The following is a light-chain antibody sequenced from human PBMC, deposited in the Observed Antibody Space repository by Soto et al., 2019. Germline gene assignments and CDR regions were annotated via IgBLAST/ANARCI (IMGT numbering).Light chain of an antibody. V-gene: IGLV2-8*01. CDR2: EVT. J-gene: IGLJ3*02. CDR3: ASYVPYSTLV. CDR1: SSDVGTYDY. Sequence: QSVLTQPPSASGSPGQSVTISCTGTSSDVGTYDYVSWYQQHPGKAPKLMIYEVTKRPSGVPDRFSGSKSGITASLTVSGLQSEDEADYYCASYVPYSTLVFGGGTKVTVL.